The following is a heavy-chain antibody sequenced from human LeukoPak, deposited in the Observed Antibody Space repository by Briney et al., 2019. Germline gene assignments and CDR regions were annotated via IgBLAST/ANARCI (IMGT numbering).Heavy chain of an antibody. CDR1: GGSFSAYY. J-gene: IGHJ4*02. Sequence: SETLSLTCAVYGGSFSAYYWSWIRQPPGKGLEWIGEINHSGSTNYNPSLKSRVTISVDTSKNQFSLKVSSVTAADTAVYYCARLSYDSSGSYYFDYWGQGTLVTVSS. D-gene: IGHD3-22*01. CDR3: ARLSYDSSGSYYFDY. CDR2: INHSGST. V-gene: IGHV4-34*01.